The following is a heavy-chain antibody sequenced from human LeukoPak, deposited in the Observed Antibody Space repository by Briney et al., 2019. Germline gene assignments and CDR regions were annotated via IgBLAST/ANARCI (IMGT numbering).Heavy chain of an antibody. CDR2: ISSSSSTI. Sequence: PGGSLRLSYAASGFTFSSYSMNWVRQAPGKGLEWVSFISSSSSTIYYADSVKGRFTISRDNAENSLYLQMNSLRAEDTAVYYCAKTVAVAGTFNWFDPWGQGTLVTVSS. CDR3: AKTVAVAGTFNWFDP. CDR1: GFTFSSYS. J-gene: IGHJ5*02. D-gene: IGHD6-19*01. V-gene: IGHV3-48*01.